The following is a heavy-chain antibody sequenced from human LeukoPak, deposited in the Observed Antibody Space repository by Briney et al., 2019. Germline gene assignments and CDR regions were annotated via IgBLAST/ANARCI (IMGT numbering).Heavy chain of an antibody. D-gene: IGHD2-15*01. CDR3: ARLGYCSGGACYTLDS. CDR2: ASSSVGAV. Sequence: QSGGSLRLSCKGSELTLSNYEMTWVRQAPGKGLEWVSYASSSVGAVFYADSVKGRFTTSRDKDRNSLYLQMDNLRVEDTAVYYCARLGYCSGGACYTLDSWGRGALVTVSS. V-gene: IGHV3-48*03. J-gene: IGHJ4*02. CDR1: ELTLSNYE.